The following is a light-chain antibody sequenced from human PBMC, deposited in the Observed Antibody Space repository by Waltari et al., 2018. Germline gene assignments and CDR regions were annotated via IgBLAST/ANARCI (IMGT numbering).Light chain of an antibody. CDR2: GAS. J-gene: IGKJ1*01. CDR3: QHHFRLPAT. V-gene: IGKV3-20*01. Sequence: IMLTQSPGTLYLSPGERATLSCRASPGISRYLAWYPQKPGQAPRLLLYGASTRATGIPDRFSGSGSGTDFSLTISGLEPEDSAVYYCQHHFRLPATFGQGTKVEIK. CDR1: PGISRY.